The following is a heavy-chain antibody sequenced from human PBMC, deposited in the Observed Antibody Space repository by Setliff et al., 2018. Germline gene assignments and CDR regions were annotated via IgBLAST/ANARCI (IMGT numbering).Heavy chain of an antibody. J-gene: IGHJ4*02. V-gene: IGHV3-49*04. Sequence: PGGSLRLSCSASGFNFGVYAMAWVRQAPGKGLEWVGFIRSKTYGGTTDYAASVDGRFTISRDDSKSIAYLQMNSLKTEDTAVYYCIRDTHMSGAYYFDYWGQGTLVTVSS. CDR3: IRDTHMSGAYYFDY. CDR1: GFNFGVYA. CDR2: IRSKTYGGTT. D-gene: IGHD1-26*01.